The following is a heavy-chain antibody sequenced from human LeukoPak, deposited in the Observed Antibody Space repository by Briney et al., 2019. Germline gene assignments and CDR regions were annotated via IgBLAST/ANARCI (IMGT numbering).Heavy chain of an antibody. V-gene: IGHV3-21*01. CDR1: GFTFSSYS. D-gene: IGHD3-22*01. Sequence: GGSLRLSCAASGFTFSSYSMNWVRQAPGKGLEWVSSISSSSSYIYYADSVKGRFTISRDNAKNSLYLQMNSLRAEDTAVYYCARDLSRWGYYDSSGYYYYYGMDVWGQGTTVTVSS. CDR3: ARDLSRWGYYDSSGYYYYYGMDV. J-gene: IGHJ6*02. CDR2: ISSSSSYI.